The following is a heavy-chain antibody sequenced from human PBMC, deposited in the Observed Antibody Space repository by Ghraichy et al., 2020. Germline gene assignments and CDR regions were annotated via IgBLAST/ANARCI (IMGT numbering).Heavy chain of an antibody. J-gene: IGHJ3*02. D-gene: IGHD6-19*01. CDR3: AREGDRRLLSSGPDAFDI. CDR2: IYYSGST. V-gene: IGHV4-31*03. CDR1: GGSISSGGYY. Sequence: SETLSLTCTVSGGSISSGGYYWSWIRQHPGKGLEWIAYIYYSGSTYYNPSLKSRVTISVDTSKNQFSLKLNSVTAADTAVYYCAREGDRRLLSSGPDAFDIWGQGTMVTVSS.